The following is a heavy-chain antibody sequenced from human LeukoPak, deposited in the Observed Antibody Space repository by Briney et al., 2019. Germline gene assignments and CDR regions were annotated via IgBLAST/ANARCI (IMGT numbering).Heavy chain of an antibody. J-gene: IGHJ4*02. CDR3: TTVGSAWNFDY. V-gene: IGHV3-15*01. Sequence: GGSLRLSCAASGFTFSNAWMTWVRQAPGKGLEWVARLKSKRDGGTIDYAAPVKGRFTISRDDSKDTLYLQMNSLEIEDAAVYCCTTVGSAWNFDYWGQGTLVTVSS. CDR2: LKSKRDGGTI. CDR1: GFTFSNAW. D-gene: IGHD6-25*01.